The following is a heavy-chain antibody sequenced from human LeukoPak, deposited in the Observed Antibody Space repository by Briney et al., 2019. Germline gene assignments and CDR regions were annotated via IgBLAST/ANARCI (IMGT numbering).Heavy chain of an antibody. CDR1: GFTFSSYS. CDR3: ARNHGGSGSYLKYNWFDP. Sequence: GGSLRLSCAASGFTFSSYSMNWVRQAPGKGLEWVSYISSSSSTIYYADSVKGRFTISRDNAKNSLYLQMNSLRAEDTAVYYCARNHGGSGSYLKYNWFDPWGQGTLVTVSS. D-gene: IGHD3-10*01. V-gene: IGHV3-48*04. CDR2: ISSSSSTI. J-gene: IGHJ5*02.